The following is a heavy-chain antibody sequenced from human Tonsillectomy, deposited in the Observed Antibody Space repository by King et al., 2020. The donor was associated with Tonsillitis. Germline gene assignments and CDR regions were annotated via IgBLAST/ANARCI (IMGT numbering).Heavy chain of an antibody. CDR1: GGTFSSYA. D-gene: IGHD5-12*01. J-gene: IGHJ4*02. Sequence: GQLVQSGSEVKKPGSSVKVSCKASGGTFSSYAFSWVRQAPGQGFEWMGGIIPISGPTDFAQKFQGRVTITADESTSIVYLELSSLRSEDTAVYFCARERHPRGFSGYLPPDYWGQGTLVTVSS. CDR2: IIPISGPT. CDR3: ARERHPRGFSGYLPPDY. V-gene: IGHV1-69*01.